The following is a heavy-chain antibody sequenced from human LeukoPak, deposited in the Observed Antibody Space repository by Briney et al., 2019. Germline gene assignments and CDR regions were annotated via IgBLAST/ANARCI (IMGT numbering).Heavy chain of an antibody. V-gene: IGHV3-7*04. CDR1: VFTFSNYW. CDR3: ARVPAAVKAEY. CDR2: INQAGRAK. J-gene: IGHJ4*02. D-gene: IGHD2-2*01. Sequence: GRTPRLSCALSVFTFSNYWMSCVRQAPGKGLEWVANINQAGRAKYYMGSVKGRFTISRDNAKNSLFLHMDSLRAEDTALYFCARVPAAVKAEYWGQGTLVTVSS.